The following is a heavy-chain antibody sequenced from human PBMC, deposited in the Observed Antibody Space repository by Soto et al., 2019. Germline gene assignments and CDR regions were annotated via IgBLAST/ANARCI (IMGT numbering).Heavy chain of an antibody. Sequence: PGESLKISCKGSGYSFTSCWISWVRQMPGKGLEWMWIIYPGDSDTRYSPSFQGQVTISADKSISTAYLQWSGLKASDTAMYYCARQGYYYYDSSGYYSDYYGMDVWGQGTTVTVSS. D-gene: IGHD3-22*01. CDR2: IYPGDSDT. CDR3: ARQGYYYYDSSGYYSDYYGMDV. J-gene: IGHJ6*02. CDR1: GYSFTSCW. V-gene: IGHV5-51*01.